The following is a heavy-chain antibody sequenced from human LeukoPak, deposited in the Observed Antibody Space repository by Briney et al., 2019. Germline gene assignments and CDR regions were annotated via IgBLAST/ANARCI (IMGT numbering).Heavy chain of an antibody. CDR3: ARGSAGAFDI. CDR2: LNSGGST. CDR1: GFTVSSNY. J-gene: IGHJ3*02. Sequence: GGSRRLSCAASGFTVSSNYMSWVRQAPGKGLEWVSVLNSGGSTYYADSVKGRFTISRDSSKNTLYLQMNSLRAEDTAVYHCARGSAGAFDIWGQGTMVTVSS. V-gene: IGHV3-53*01.